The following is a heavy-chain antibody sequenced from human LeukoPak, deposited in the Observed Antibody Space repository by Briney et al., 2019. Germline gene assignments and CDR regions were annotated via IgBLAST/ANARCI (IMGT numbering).Heavy chain of an antibody. Sequence: GASVKVSCKASGYTFTPYSINWVRQAPGQGLEWMGWINPNTGIPTYAQGFTGQFVFSLDTSVSTAYLHISSLKTEDTAVYYCARDAATTNFDYWGQGTLVTVSS. V-gene: IGHV7-4-1*02. J-gene: IGHJ4*02. CDR3: ARDAATTNFDY. CDR2: INPNTGIP. D-gene: IGHD5-24*01. CDR1: GYTFTPYS.